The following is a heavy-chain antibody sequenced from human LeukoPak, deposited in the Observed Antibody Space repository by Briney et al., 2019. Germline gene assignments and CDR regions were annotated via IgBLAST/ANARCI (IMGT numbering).Heavy chain of an antibody. Sequence: SQTLSLTCTVSGGSIISGGYYCSWIRQHPGKGLEWIGYIYYSGSTYYNPSLKSRVTISVDTSKNQLSLKLSSVTAADTAVYYCARDKTYYYDSSGPFQIDYWGQGTLVTVSS. CDR1: GGSIISGGYY. CDR2: IYYSGST. D-gene: IGHD3-22*01. CDR3: ARDKTYYYDSSGPFQIDY. J-gene: IGHJ4*02. V-gene: IGHV4-31*03.